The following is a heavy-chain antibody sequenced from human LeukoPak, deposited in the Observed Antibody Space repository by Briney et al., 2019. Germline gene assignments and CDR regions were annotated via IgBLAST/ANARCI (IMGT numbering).Heavy chain of an antibody. CDR2: IRSKANSYAT. D-gene: IGHD3-22*01. Sequence: GGSLRLSCAASGFTFSGSAMHWVRQASGKGLEWVSRIRSKANSYATAYAASVKGRFAISRDDSKNTAYLQMNSLKTEDTAVYYCTRLRPSGDSSGYPFDYWGQGTLVTVSS. J-gene: IGHJ4*02. CDR1: GFTFSGSA. V-gene: IGHV3-73*01. CDR3: TRLRPSGDSSGYPFDY.